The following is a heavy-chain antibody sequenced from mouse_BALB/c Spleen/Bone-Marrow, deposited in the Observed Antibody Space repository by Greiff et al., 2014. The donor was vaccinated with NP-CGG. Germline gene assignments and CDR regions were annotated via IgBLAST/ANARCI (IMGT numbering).Heavy chain of an antibody. Sequence: EVKLVESGGGLVKPGGSLKLSCAASGFAFSSYDISWVRQTPEKRLEWVAYISSGGGSTYYPDTVKGRFTISRDNAKNTLYLQMSSLKSEDTAMYYCARQSRAWFAYWGQGTLVTVSA. CDR1: GFAFSSYD. CDR3: ARQSRAWFAY. V-gene: IGHV5-12-1*01. D-gene: IGHD1-1*01. CDR2: ISSGGGST. J-gene: IGHJ3*01.